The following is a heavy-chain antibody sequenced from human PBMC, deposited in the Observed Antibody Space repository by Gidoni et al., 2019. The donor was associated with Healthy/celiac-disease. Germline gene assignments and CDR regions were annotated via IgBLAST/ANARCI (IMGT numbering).Heavy chain of an antibody. J-gene: IGHJ4*02. D-gene: IGHD3-22*01. V-gene: IGHV4-59*08. CDR2: IYYSGST. Sequence: QVQLQESGPGLVKPSETLSLTCPVSDGSISSYYWSWIRQPPGKGLEWIGYIYYSGSTNYNPSLKSRVTISVDTSKNQFSLKLSSVTAADTAVYYCAGGYYYDSSGYQDYWGQGTLVTVSS. CDR3: AGGYYYDSSGYQDY. CDR1: DGSISSYY.